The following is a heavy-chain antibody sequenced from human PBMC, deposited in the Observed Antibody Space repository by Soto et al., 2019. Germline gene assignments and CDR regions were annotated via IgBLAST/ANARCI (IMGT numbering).Heavy chain of an antibody. CDR3: AKEVRRTFGVVPLTLDY. J-gene: IGHJ4*02. CDR2: ISYDGSNK. V-gene: IGHV3-30*18. D-gene: IGHD3-3*01. CDR1: GFTFSSYG. Sequence: GGSLRLSCAASGFTFSSYGMHWVRQAPGKGLEWVAVISYDGSNKYYADSVKGRFTISRDNSKNTLYLQMNSLRAEDTAVYYCAKEVRRTFGVVPLTLDYWGQGTLVTAPQ.